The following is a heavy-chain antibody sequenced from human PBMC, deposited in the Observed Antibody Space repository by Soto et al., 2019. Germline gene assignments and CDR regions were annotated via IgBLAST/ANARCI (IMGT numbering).Heavy chain of an antibody. CDR2: IGTAGDT. J-gene: IGHJ4*02. CDR1: GFTFSNYD. Sequence: EVQLVESGGGLVQPGGSLRLSCAASGFTFSNYDMHCVRQVTGKGLEWVSTIGTAGDTYYPGSVKGRFTISRENAKNSLYLQMNSLRAEDTAVYYCARGRLISLYYFGFWGQGTLVTVSS. V-gene: IGHV3-13*01. CDR3: ARGRLISLYYFGF. D-gene: IGHD2-15*01.